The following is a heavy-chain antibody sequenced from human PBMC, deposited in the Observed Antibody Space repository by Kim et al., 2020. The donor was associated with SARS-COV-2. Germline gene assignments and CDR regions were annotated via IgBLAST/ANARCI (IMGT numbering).Heavy chain of an antibody. CDR1: GFTFSTYW. V-gene: IGHV3-74*03. CDR3: ARTKAAAPNLLDS. CDR2: INGDGSST. J-gene: IGHJ4*02. Sequence: GGSLRLSCAASGFTFSTYWMHWVRQAPGKGLVWVSRINGDGSSTMSADSVKGRFTISRDNTKNALYLQMDTLRAEDTAVYFCARTKAAAPNLLDSWGRGT. D-gene: IGHD6-13*01.